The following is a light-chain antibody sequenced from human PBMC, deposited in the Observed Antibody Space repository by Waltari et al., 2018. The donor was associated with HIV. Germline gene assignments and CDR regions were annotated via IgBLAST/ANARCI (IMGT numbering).Light chain of an antibody. J-gene: IGLJ3*02. CDR2: DDR. Sequence: SYVLTQPPSVSVAPGQTARITCGGNNIGRKRVHWYQQKPGQAPVLVVYDDRDRPSGIPERFSGSNSGNTATLTISRVEAGDEADYYCQVWDSSSDHRVFGGGTKLTVL. CDR3: QVWDSSSDHRV. CDR1: NIGRKR. V-gene: IGLV3-21*02.